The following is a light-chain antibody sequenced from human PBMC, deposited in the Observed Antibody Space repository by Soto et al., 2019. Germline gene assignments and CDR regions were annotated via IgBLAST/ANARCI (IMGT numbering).Light chain of an antibody. CDR2: GNS. J-gene: IGLJ1*01. CDR3: QSYDSSLSGDV. V-gene: IGLV1-40*01. CDR1: SSNIGAGYD. Sequence: QPVLPQPPSVSGAPGQRVTISCTGSSSNIGAGYDVHWYQQLPGTAPKRLIYGNSNRPSGVPDRFSGSKSGTSASLAITGLQAEDEADYYCQSYDSSLSGDVFGTGTKVTVL.